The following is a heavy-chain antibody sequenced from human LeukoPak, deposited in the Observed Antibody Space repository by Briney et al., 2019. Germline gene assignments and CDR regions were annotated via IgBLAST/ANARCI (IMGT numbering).Heavy chain of an antibody. J-gene: IGHJ3*01. CDR3: AKRADYYDSSRALYDAFDL. V-gene: IGHV3-30*02. D-gene: IGHD3-16*01. Sequence: AGGSLRPSCAASGFIFRTYGMHWVRQAPGKGLEWVTFIRYDGSDKYYADSVKGRFTISRDNSKNTLFLQMNSLRVEDTAVYYCAKRADYYDSSRALYDAFDLWGQGTMVTVSS. CDR1: GFIFRTYG. CDR2: IRYDGSDK.